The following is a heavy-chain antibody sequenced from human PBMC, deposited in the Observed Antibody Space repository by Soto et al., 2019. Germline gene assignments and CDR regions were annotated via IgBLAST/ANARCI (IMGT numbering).Heavy chain of an antibody. CDR1: GFTIGDSF. CDR3: ARVGVVTAVPSWGLYDTFYCMDV. CDR2: ITSDDTI. D-gene: IGHD2-21*02. Sequence: QVQLVESGGGLVKPGGSLRLSCAASGFTIGDSFMSWIRQAPGKGLEWMLDITSDDTIYSADSVKGRFTISRDNAKNSLFSQMNSLTADYTAVYYCARVGVVTAVPSWGLYDTFYCMDVWGKGSTVTVSS. J-gene: IGHJ6*03. V-gene: IGHV3-11*01.